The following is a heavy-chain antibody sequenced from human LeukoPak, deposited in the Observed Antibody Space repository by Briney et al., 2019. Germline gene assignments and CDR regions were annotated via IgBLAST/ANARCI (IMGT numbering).Heavy chain of an antibody. CDR1: GYTFTGYY. J-gene: IGHJ4*02. V-gene: IGHV1-2*06. Sequence: ASVKVSCKASGYTFTGYYMHWVRQAPGQGLEWMGRISPNSGGTNCAQKFQGRVTMTRDTSISAAYMEPSRLRSDYTAVYYCAKELAQGAVVPAATGHYYFDYWGQGTLVTVSS. CDR2: ISPNSGGT. D-gene: IGHD2-2*01. CDR3: AKELAQGAVVPAATGHYYFDY.